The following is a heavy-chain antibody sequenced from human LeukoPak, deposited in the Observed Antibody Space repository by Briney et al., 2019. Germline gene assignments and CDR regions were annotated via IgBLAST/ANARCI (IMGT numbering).Heavy chain of an antibody. CDR2: INHSGST. J-gene: IGHJ4*02. CDR3: ARGALNYVWGSYRYNDY. Sequence: PSETLSLTCAVYGGSFSGYYWSWIRQPPGKGLEWIGEINHSGSTNYNPSLKSRVTISVDTPKNQFSLKLSSVTAADTAVYYCARGALNYVWGSYRYNDYWGQGTLVTVSS. V-gene: IGHV4-34*01. CDR1: GGSFSGYY. D-gene: IGHD3-16*02.